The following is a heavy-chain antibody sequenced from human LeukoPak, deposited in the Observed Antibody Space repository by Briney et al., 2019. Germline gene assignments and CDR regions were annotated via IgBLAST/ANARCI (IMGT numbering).Heavy chain of an antibody. CDR3: ARDQSHGDYFDY. V-gene: IGHV3-21*01. Sequence: GGSLRLSCAASGFTFSSYSMNWVRQAPGKGLEWVSSISSSSSYIYYADSVKGRFTISRDNAKNSLYLQMNSLRAEDTAVYYCARDQSHGDYFDYWGQGTLVTVSS. CDR1: GFTFSSYS. CDR2: ISSSSSYI. J-gene: IGHJ4*02. D-gene: IGHD4-17*01.